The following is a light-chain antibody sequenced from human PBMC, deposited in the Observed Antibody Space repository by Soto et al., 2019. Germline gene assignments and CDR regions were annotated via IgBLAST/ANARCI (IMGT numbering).Light chain of an antibody. V-gene: IGLV8-61*01. CDR2: STN. Sequence: QAVVTQEPAVSVSPGGTVTLTCGLRSAPLSTTYYPAWCQQAPGQPPRTLIYSTNTRSSGVPDRFSGSIRGNKAALTITGAQADDEAYYYCLVYMGNGIYLFGPGTKVTVL. CDR1: SAPLSTTYY. CDR3: LVYMGNGIYL. J-gene: IGLJ1*01.